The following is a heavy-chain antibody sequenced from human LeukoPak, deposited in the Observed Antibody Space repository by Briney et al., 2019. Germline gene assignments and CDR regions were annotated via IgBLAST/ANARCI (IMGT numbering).Heavy chain of an antibody. CDR1: GFTFSSYA. J-gene: IGHJ4*02. Sequence: GSLRLSCAASGFTFSSYAMSWIRQSPGKGLEWIGNVYYSGSAYYNPSLKSRGTMSVDTSKNQFSLKLSSVTAADTAVYYCAGKPTINNAWYYFDYWGQGTLVTVSS. CDR2: VYYSGSA. V-gene: IGHV4-59*04. D-gene: IGHD5-24*01. CDR3: AGKPTINNAWYYFDY.